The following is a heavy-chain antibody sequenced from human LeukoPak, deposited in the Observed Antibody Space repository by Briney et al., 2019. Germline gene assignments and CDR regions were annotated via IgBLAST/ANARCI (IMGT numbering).Heavy chain of an antibody. V-gene: IGHV3-23*01. CDR2: ISSNSANT. J-gene: IGHJ5*02. CDR3: ARNWFDP. Sequence: GGSLRLPCAASGFTFDTYGMSWVRQAPGKGLEWVSSISSNSANTYYADSVKGRSTISRDKSKNTVYLQMNSLRFEDTAMYYCARNWFDPWGQGTLVTVSS. CDR1: GFTFDTYG.